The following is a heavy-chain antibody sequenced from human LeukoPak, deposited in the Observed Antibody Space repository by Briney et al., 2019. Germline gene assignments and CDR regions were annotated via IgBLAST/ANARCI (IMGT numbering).Heavy chain of an antibody. CDR3: ARLGDGSCYRY. J-gene: IGHJ4*02. D-gene: IGHD2-15*01. V-gene: IGHV3-48*01. CDR2: ISSSSSTI. CDR1: GFTFSSYS. Sequence: GGSLRLSCAASGFTFSSYSMNWVRQAPGKGLEWVSYISSSSSTIYYADSVKGRFTISRDNAKNSLYLQMNSLRAEDTAVYYCARLGDGSCYRYWGQGTLVTVSS.